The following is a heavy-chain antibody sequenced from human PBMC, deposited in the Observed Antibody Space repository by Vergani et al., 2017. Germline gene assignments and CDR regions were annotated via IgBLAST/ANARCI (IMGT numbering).Heavy chain of an antibody. CDR1: GFTFDDYA. J-gene: IGHJ4*02. CDR2: ISWNSGSI. Sequence: EVQLVESGGGLVKRGGSLRLSCAASGFTFDDYAMHWVRQAPGKGLEWVSGISWNSGSIGYADSVKGRFTISRDNAKNSLYLQMNSLRAEDTALYYCAKVVPRYSSGWYDYWGQGTLVTVSS. CDR3: AKVVPRYSSGWYDY. V-gene: IGHV3-9*01. D-gene: IGHD6-19*01.